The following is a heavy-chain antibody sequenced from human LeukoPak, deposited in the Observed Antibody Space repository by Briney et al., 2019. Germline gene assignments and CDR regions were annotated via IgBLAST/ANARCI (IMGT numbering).Heavy chain of an antibody. J-gene: IGHJ4*02. CDR2: FDPEDGET. D-gene: IGHD1-26*01. Sequence: GASVKVSCKVSGYTLTELSMHWVRQAPGKGLEWMGGFDPEDGETIYAQKSQGRVTMTEDTSTDTAYMEQSSLRSEDTAVYYCATAYSGSYPFDYWGQGTLVTVSS. CDR3: ATAYSGSYPFDY. V-gene: IGHV1-24*01. CDR1: GYTLTELS.